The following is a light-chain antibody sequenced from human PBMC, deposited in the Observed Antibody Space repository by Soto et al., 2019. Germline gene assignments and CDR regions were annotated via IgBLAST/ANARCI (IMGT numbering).Light chain of an antibody. CDR3: QHYGSSPYT. V-gene: IGKV3-20*01. J-gene: IGKJ2*01. CDR2: GAS. Sequence: EIVLTQSPGTLSLSPGERATLSCRASQSVSSRYFAWYQQRPGQAPGLLIYGASSRATGIPDRFSGSGSGTDFTLTISRLEPDDFAVYFCQHYGSSPYTFGQGTKLEIK. CDR1: QSVSSRY.